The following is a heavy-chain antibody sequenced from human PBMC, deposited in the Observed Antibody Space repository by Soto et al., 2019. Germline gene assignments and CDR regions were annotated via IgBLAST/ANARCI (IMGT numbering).Heavy chain of an antibody. J-gene: IGHJ4*02. CDR1: GFTFSSYW. Sequence: EAQLVESGGGLVQPGGSLRVSCAASGFTFSSYWMHWVRQAPGKGLVWVSRVNTDGSITSHADSVKGRFTISRDNARNTVYLQMNNLRAEDTAVYYCTRGAWDCSSTSCLITRWGQGTLVTVSP. CDR2: VNTDGSIT. D-gene: IGHD2-2*01. V-gene: IGHV3-74*01. CDR3: TRGAWDCSSTSCLITR.